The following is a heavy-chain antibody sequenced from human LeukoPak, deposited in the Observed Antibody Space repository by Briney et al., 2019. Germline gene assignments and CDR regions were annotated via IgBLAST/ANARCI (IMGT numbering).Heavy chain of an antibody. CDR1: GFTFSSYG. V-gene: IGHV3-30*18. CDR3: AKDEGSSWLFDY. D-gene: IGHD6-13*01. J-gene: IGHJ4*02. Sequence: GRSLRLSCAASGFTFSSYGMHWVRQAPGKGLEWVAVISYDGSNKYYADSVKGRFTNSRDNSKNTLYLQMNSLRAEDTAVYYCAKDEGSSWLFDYWGQGTLVTVSS. CDR2: ISYDGSNK.